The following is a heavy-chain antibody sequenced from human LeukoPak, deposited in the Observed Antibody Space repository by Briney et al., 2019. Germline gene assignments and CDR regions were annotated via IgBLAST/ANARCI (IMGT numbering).Heavy chain of an antibody. D-gene: IGHD1-26*01. V-gene: IGHV3-30*04. Sequence: GGSLRLSCAASGLMFSIYAMHWVRQAPGKGLEWVAVISYDGSNKYYADSVKGRFTISRDNSKNTLYLQMNSLRAEDTAVYYCATARNGSGSYYDYWGQGTLVTVSS. CDR2: ISYDGSNK. CDR1: GLMFSIYA. J-gene: IGHJ4*02. CDR3: ATARNGSGSYYDY.